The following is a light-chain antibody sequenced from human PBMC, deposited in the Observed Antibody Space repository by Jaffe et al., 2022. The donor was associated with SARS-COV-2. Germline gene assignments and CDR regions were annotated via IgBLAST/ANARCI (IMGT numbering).Light chain of an antibody. Sequence: DIVMTQSPDSLAVSLGERATINCKSSQSILYSSNNKYYLAWYQQKPGQPPKLLIYWASIRESGVPDRFSGSGSGTDFTLTISSLQAEDVAVYYCLQYYDTPRTFGQGTKVGIK. CDR2: WAS. J-gene: IGKJ1*01. CDR1: QSILYSSNNKYY. V-gene: IGKV4-1*01. CDR3: LQYYDTPRT.